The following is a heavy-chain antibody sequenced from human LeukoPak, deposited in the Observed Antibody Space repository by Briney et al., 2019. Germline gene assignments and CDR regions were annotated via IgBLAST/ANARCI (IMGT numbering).Heavy chain of an antibody. V-gene: IGHV3-7*01. CDR2: IKQDGSEK. D-gene: IGHD4-23*01. J-gene: IGHJ4*02. CDR1: GFTFSSYW. Sequence: GGSLRPSCAASGFTFSSYWMSWVRQAPGKGLEWVANIKQDGSEKYYVDSVKGRFTISRDNAKNSLYLQMNSLRAEDTAVYCCAREDYGGNSGNFDYWGQGTVVTVSA. CDR3: AREDYGGNSGNFDY.